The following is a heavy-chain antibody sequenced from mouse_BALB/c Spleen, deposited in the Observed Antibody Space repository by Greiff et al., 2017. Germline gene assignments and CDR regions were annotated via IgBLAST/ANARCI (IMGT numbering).Heavy chain of an antibody. CDR1: GFSLTSYD. CDR3: VRAYDGYSAWFAY. J-gene: IGHJ3*01. Sequence: VQRVESGPGLVAPSQSLSITCTVSGFSLTSYDISWIRQPPGKGLEWLGVIWTGGGTNYNSAFMSRLSISKDNSKSQVFLKMNSLQTDDTAIYYCVRAYDGYSAWFAYWGQGTLVTVSA. V-gene: IGHV2-9-2*01. D-gene: IGHD2-3*01. CDR2: IWTGGGT.